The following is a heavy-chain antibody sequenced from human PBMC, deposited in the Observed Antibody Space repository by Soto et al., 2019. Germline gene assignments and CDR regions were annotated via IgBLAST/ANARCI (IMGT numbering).Heavy chain of an antibody. CDR1: GGSISSYY. CDR2: VYYTGST. CDR3: ARQRYDIVTGFYNYGMDV. D-gene: IGHD3-9*01. V-gene: IGHV4-59*08. Sequence: QVQLQESGPGLVKPSETLSLTCTVSGGSISSYYWSWIRQTPGKGLEWIGYVYYTGSTNYNPSLRSRVTISIDTSKNECSLRLSSVTAADTAVYDCARQRYDIVTGFYNYGMDVWGQGTTVTVSS. J-gene: IGHJ6*02.